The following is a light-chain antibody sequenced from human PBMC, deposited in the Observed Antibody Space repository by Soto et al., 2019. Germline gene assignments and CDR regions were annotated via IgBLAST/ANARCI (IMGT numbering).Light chain of an antibody. CDR3: NSYTSNTTVI. CDR1: SSDVGRYNY. CDR2: EVS. J-gene: IGLJ2*01. Sequence: QSALTQPASVSGSPGQSITISCTGTSSDVGRYNYVSWFQQHPGKAPQLIIYEVSNRPSGVSNRFSGSKSGNTASLTISGLQAEDEAEYYCNSYTSNTTVIFGGGTQLTVL. V-gene: IGLV2-14*01.